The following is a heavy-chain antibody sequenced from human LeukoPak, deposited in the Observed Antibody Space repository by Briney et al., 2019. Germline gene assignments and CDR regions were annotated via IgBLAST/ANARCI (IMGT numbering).Heavy chain of an antibody. CDR3: ARDYYDILTGPEGGMDV. D-gene: IGHD3-9*01. V-gene: IGHV3-21*01. J-gene: IGHJ6*02. CDR2: ISSSSSYI. CDR1: GFTVSSNY. Sequence: GGSLRLSCAVSGFTVSSNYFSWVRQAPGKGLEWVSSISSSSSYIYYADSVKGRFTISRDNAKNSLYLQMNSLRAEDTAVYYCARDYYDILTGPEGGMDVWGQGTTVTVSS.